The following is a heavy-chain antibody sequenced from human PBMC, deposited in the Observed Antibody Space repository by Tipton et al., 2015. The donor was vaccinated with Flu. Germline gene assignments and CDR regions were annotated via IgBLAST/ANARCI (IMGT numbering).Heavy chain of an antibody. Sequence: TLSLTCTVSGGSITSGGYHWSWIRQHPGKGLEWIGYIFYSGNTYYNPSLESRLTMSVDRSMNQFSLDVNSVTAADTAVYFCARDSILTPDSKSGFDAFDIWGQGTEVNVSS. J-gene: IGHJ3*02. CDR2: IFYSGNT. CDR3: ARDSILTPDSKSGFDAFDI. D-gene: IGHD2-15*01. V-gene: IGHV4-31*03. CDR1: GGSITSGGYH.